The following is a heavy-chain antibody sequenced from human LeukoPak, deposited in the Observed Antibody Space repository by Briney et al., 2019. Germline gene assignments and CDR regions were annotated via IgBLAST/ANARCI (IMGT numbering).Heavy chain of an antibody. V-gene: IGHV3-21*01. CDR3: ARDDEYSAIDY. CDR2: IRPDGSYG. J-gene: IGHJ4*01. D-gene: IGHD6-6*01. Sequence: GGSLRLSCTTSGITFSSSWMSWVRQAPGKGLEWVSTIRPDGSYGYYADSVRGRFTISRDNAKNSFYLQMSSLRAEDTAVFYCARDDEYSAIDYWGQGTLVTVSS. CDR1: GITFSSSW.